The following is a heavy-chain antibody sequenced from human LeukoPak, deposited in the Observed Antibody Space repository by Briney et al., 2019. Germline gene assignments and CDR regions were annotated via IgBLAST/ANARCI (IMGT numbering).Heavy chain of an antibody. CDR2: INSDGSST. J-gene: IGHJ4*02. Sequence: GGSLRLSCAASGFTFSSYWMHWVRQAPGKGLVWVSRINSDGSSTNYADSVKGRFTISRDNAKNTLYLQMNSLTAEDTAVYYCAGVAGGTYYPDYWGQGTLVTVSS. CDR1: GFTFSSYW. D-gene: IGHD3-16*01. CDR3: AGVAGGTYYPDY. V-gene: IGHV3-74*01.